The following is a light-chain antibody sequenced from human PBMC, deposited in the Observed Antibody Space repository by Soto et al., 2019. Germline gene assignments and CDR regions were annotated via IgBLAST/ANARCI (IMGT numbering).Light chain of an antibody. CDR2: DVT. V-gene: IGLV2-23*02. J-gene: IGLJ2*01. CDR3: SSYAGLATYVL. CDR1: NNDVGSYDL. Sequence: QSALIQPPSVSGSPGQSVTISCTGTNNDVGSYDLVSWYRQSPGEAPKLIIYDVTKRPSGVSDRFSASKSGNTASLTISGLQAEDEADYYCSSYAGLATYVLFGGGTKVTVL.